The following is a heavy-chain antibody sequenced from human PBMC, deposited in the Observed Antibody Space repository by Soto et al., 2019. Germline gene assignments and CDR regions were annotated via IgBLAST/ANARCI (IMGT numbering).Heavy chain of an antibody. J-gene: IGHJ4*02. CDR3: ARIPMYSSSWYY. Sequence: PGGSLRLSCAASGFTFSRYWMSWVRQAPGKGLEWVANIKEDGSVEYYVDSVKGRFTISRDNAKNSLYLQMNSLRAEDTAVYYCARIPMYSSSWYYWGQGTLVTVSS. D-gene: IGHD6-13*01. CDR1: GFTFSRYW. CDR2: IKEDGSVE. V-gene: IGHV3-7*01.